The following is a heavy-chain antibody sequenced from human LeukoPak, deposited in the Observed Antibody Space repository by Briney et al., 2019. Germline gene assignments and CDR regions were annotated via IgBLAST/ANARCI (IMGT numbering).Heavy chain of an antibody. CDR1: GFTFSSYS. Sequence: GGSLRLSCAASGFTFSSYSMNWVRQAPGKGLEWVSSISGSSTHIYYADSVKGRFTISRDNPKNSLYLQMNSLRAEDTAVYYCARDLRSSGWYYFDYWGQGTLVTVSS. J-gene: IGHJ4*02. D-gene: IGHD6-19*01. CDR3: ARDLRSSGWYYFDY. CDR2: ISGSSTHI. V-gene: IGHV3-21*01.